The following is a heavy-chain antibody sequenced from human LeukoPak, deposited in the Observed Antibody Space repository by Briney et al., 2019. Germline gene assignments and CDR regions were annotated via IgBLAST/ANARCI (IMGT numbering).Heavy chain of an antibody. CDR3: ARDRYYYDSSGTRRFDP. CDR2: IHNSGIT. J-gene: IGHJ5*02. D-gene: IGHD3-22*01. V-gene: IGHV4-59*01. Sequence: SETLSLTCTVSGGSISSYYWSWLRQPPGKGLEWIGYIHNSGITNYNPSLKSRVTISVDTSKNQFSLKLSSVTAADTAVYYCARDRYYYDSSGTRRFDPWGQGTLVTVSS. CDR1: GGSISSYY.